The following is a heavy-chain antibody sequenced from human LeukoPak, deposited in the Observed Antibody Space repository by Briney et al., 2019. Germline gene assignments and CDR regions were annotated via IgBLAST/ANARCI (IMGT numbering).Heavy chain of an antibody. CDR2: IIPIFGTA. J-gene: IGHJ4*02. Sequence: SVKVSCKASGYTFTSYDINWVRQATGQGLEWMGGIIPIFGTANYAQKFQGRVTITTDESTSTAYMELSSLRSEDTAVYYCARGFSSGYYLDYWGQGTLVTVSS. V-gene: IGHV1-69*05. D-gene: IGHD3-22*01. CDR1: GYTFTSYD. CDR3: ARGFSSGYYLDY.